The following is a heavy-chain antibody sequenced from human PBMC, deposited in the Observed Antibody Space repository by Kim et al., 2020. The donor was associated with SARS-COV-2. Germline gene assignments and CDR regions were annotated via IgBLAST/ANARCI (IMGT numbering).Heavy chain of an antibody. Sequence: ADSVKGRFTITGENAKTSLSLQMNSLRAEDTAVYYCARDPRIAAAGLDPWGQGTLVTVSS. D-gene: IGHD6-13*01. J-gene: IGHJ5*02. V-gene: IGHV3-21*01. CDR3: ARDPRIAAAGLDP.